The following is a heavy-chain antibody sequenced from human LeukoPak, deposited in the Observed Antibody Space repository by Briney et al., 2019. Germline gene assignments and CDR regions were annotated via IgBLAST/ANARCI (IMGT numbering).Heavy chain of an antibody. D-gene: IGHD3-22*01. J-gene: IGHJ4*02. V-gene: IGHV3-23*01. CDR2: ISGSGGST. Sequence: GGSLRLSCGASGFTFSSYVMSGVRQATGKGLEWVSAISGSGGSTYYADSVKGRFTISRDNSKNTLYMQMNSLRAEDTAVYYCAKSHDSSGSDYWGQGTLVTVSS. CDR1: GFTFSSYV. CDR3: AKSHDSSGSDY.